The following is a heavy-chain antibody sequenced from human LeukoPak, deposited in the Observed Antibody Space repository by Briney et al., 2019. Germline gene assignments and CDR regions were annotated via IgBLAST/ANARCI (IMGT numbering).Heavy chain of an antibody. CDR1: GFTFDDYA. CDR2: ISWNSGSI. CDR3: AKAHIVATMGAFDI. J-gene: IGHJ3*02. D-gene: IGHD5-12*01. Sequence: GRSLRLSCAASGFTFDDYAMHWVRQAPGKGLEWVSGISWNSGSIGYADSVKGRFTISRDNAKNSLYLQMNSLRAEDTALYYCAKAHIVATMGAFDIWGQGTMVTVSS. V-gene: IGHV3-9*01.